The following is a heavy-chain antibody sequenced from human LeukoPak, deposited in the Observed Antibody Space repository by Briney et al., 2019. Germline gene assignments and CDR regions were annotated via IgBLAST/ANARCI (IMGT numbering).Heavy chain of an antibody. Sequence: SETLSLTCTVSGGSISSYYWSWIRQPPGKGLKWIGYIYYSGSTNYNPSLKSRVTISVDTSENQFSLKLSSVTAADTAVYYCARADITMVRGVIISEFDYWGQGTLVTVSS. CDR3: ARADITMVRGVIISEFDY. D-gene: IGHD3-10*01. J-gene: IGHJ4*02. V-gene: IGHV4-59*01. CDR1: GGSISSYY. CDR2: IYYSGST.